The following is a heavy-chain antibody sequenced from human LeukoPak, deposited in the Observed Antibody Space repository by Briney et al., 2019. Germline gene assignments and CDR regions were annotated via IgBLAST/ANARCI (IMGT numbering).Heavy chain of an antibody. CDR1: GFTFSRYW. V-gene: IGHV3-74*01. Sequence: PGGSLRLSCAASGFTFSRYWVHWVRQAPGKGLVWVSRINSEGSITSYADSVKGRFTISRDNSKNTLYLQMNSLRAEDTAVYYCVKEALRIAVAGTLDYWGQGTLVTVSS. CDR3: VKEALRIAVAGTLDY. CDR2: INSEGSIT. D-gene: IGHD6-19*01. J-gene: IGHJ4*02.